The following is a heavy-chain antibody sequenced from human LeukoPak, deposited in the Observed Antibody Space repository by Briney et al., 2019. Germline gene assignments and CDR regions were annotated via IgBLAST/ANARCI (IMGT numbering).Heavy chain of an antibody. V-gene: IGHV4-59*12. Sequence: SETLSLTCTVSGGSIGSYYWSWIRQPPGKGLEWIGYIYHSGSTYYNPSLKSRVTISVDRSKNQLSLKLSSVTAADTAVYYCARDSVESGYDSWWFDPWGQGTLVIVS. CDR3: ARDSVESGYDSWWFDP. CDR1: GGSIGSYY. D-gene: IGHD5-12*01. CDR2: IYHSGST. J-gene: IGHJ5*02.